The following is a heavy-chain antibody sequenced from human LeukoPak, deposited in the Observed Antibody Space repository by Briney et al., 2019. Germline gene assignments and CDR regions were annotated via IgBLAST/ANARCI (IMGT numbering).Heavy chain of an antibody. Sequence: ASVKVSCKAPGYSFTSYDINWVRQATGQGLEWMGWMNPNSGNTGYAQKFQGRVTMTMDPSISTAYMELSSLRSEDTAVYYCARVNGAVDYWGQGTLVTVSS. CDR1: GYSFTSYD. V-gene: IGHV1-8*01. J-gene: IGHJ4*02. CDR2: MNPNSGNT. D-gene: IGHD1-26*01. CDR3: ARVNGAVDY.